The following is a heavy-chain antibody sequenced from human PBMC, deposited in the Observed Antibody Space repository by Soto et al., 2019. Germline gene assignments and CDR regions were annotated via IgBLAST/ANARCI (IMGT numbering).Heavy chain of an antibody. Sequence: PGGSLRLCCAASGFPFSSYGMSWVRQAPGKGLEWVSAISGSGGSTYYADSVKGRFTISRDNSKNTLYLQMNSLRAEDTAVYYCAKDSETYNWNHEVAFDIWGQGTMVTVSS. CDR3: AKDSETYNWNHEVAFDI. CDR1: GFPFSSYG. V-gene: IGHV3-23*01. CDR2: ISGSGGST. J-gene: IGHJ3*02. D-gene: IGHD1-20*01.